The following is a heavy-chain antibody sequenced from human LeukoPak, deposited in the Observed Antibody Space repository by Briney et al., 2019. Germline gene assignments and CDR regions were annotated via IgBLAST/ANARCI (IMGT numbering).Heavy chain of an antibody. V-gene: IGHV4-59*08. Sequence: SETQSLTCTVSGGSIISYYWSWIRQPPGKGLEWIGYIYYSGSTNYNPSLKSRVTISVDTSKNQFSLKLSSVTAADTAVYYCARHEYSYCYQYYFDYWGQGTLVTVSS. CDR1: GGSIISYY. CDR2: IYYSGST. J-gene: IGHJ4*02. D-gene: IGHD5-18*01. CDR3: ARHEYSYCYQYYFDY.